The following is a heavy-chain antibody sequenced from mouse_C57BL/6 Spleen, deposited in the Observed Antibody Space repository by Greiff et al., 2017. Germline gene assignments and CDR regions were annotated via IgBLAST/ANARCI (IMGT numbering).Heavy chain of an antibody. CDR2: INPNYGTT. V-gene: IGHV1-39*01. Sequence: EVKLQESGPELVKPGASVKISCKASGYSFTDYNMNWVKQSNGKSLEWIGVINPNYGTTSYNQKFKGKATLTVDQSSSTAYMQLNSLTSEDSAVYYCAREGELGLLWFAYWGQGTLVTVSA. CDR1: GYSFTDYN. J-gene: IGHJ3*01. CDR3: AREGELGLLWFAY. D-gene: IGHD1-1*01.